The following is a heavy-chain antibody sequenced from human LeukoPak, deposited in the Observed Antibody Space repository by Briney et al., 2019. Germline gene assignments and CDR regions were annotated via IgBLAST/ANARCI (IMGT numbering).Heavy chain of an antibody. CDR2: INPNSGGT. J-gene: IGHJ4*02. CDR3: ARDKSGSSGWYSYFDY. D-gene: IGHD6-19*01. Sequence: ASVKVSCKASGYTFTGYYIHWVRQAPGQGLEWMGWINPNSGGTNYAQKLQGRVTMTTDTSTSTAYMELRSLRSDDTAVYYCARDKSGSSGWYSYFDYWGQGTLVTVSS. V-gene: IGHV1-2*02. CDR1: GYTFTGYY.